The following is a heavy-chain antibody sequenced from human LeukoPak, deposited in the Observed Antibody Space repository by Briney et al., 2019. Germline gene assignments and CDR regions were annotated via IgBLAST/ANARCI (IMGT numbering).Heavy chain of an antibody. J-gene: IGHJ4*02. CDR3: AKSRSGSANWALQIFDN. CDR1: GFTVSSNY. D-gene: IGHD1-1*01. CDR2: IYSGGST. Sequence: GGSLRLSCAASGFTVSSNYMSWVRQAPGKGLEWVSVIYSGGSTYYADSVKGRFTISRDNSNNSLFVQMNSLRAEDTAVYFCAKSRSGSANWALQIFDNWGQGTLVTVSS. V-gene: IGHV3-53*01.